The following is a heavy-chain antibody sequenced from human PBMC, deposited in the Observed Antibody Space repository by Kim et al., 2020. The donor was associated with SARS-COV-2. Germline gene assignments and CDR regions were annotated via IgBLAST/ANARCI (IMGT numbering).Heavy chain of an antibody. CDR1: GFTFSSYG. Sequence: GGSLRPSCAASGFTFSSYGMHWVRQAPGKGLEWVAVISYDGSNKYYADSVKGRFTISRDNSKNTLYLQMNSLRAEDTAVYYCAKAEAYDYWGQGTLVTVS. V-gene: IGHV3-30*18. CDR3: AKAEAYDY. CDR2: ISYDGSNK. J-gene: IGHJ4*02.